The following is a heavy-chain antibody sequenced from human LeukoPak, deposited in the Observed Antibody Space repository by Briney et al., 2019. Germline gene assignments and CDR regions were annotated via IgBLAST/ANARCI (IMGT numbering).Heavy chain of an antibody. D-gene: IGHD3-9*01. CDR3: ARADYYDILTGYTNPSDY. V-gene: IGHV1-46*01. Sequence: ASVKVSCKASGYTFTSYYMHWVRQAPGQGLEWMGIINPSGGSTSYAQKFQGRVTMTRDMSTSTAYMELRSLRSDDTAVYYCARADYYDILTGYTNPSDYWGQGTLVTVSS. J-gene: IGHJ4*02. CDR1: GYTFTSYY. CDR2: INPSGGST.